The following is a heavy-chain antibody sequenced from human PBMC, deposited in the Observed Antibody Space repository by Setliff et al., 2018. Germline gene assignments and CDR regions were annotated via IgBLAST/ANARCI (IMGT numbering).Heavy chain of an antibody. D-gene: IGHD5-18*01. CDR2: INSRSSTI. CDR3: TSLRGNTAILN. CDR1: GFTFSSYN. J-gene: IGHJ4*02. V-gene: IGHV3-48*04. Sequence: LRLSCAASGFTFSSYNMDWVRQAPGKGLEWVSYINSRSSTIFYADSVKGRFTISRDDAKNSLYLQMNSLRAEDTAVYYCTSLRGNTAILNWGQGTLVTVSS.